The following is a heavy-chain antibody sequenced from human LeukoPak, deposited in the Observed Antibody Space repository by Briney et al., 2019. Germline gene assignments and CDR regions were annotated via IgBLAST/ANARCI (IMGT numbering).Heavy chain of an antibody. V-gene: IGHV3-23*01. CDR3: AKDGELLWFGELTRLDY. CDR2: ITGSGGDT. J-gene: IGHJ4*02. CDR1: GFTFSSYE. D-gene: IGHD3-10*01. Sequence: PGGSLRLSCAASGFTFSSYEMNWVRQAPGKGLEWVSTITGSGGDTYYADSVKGRFTISRDNSKNTLYLQMNSLGLEDTAVYYCAKDGELLWFGELTRLDYWGQGTLVTVSS.